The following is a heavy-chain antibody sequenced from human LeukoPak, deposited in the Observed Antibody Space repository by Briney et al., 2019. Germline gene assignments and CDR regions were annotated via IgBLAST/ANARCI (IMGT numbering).Heavy chain of an antibody. CDR1: GASFSDYY. Sequence: SETLSLTCAFYGASFSDYYWNYLRQPPGKGLEWIGEIHPSGSTSYNPAFKSRVTILLDTSRNQFSLRLNSVTAADTAVYYCARGQDSAKQGYWGQGTLVTVSS. CDR2: IHPSGST. D-gene: IGHD2-15*01. CDR3: ARGQDSAKQGY. J-gene: IGHJ4*02. V-gene: IGHV4-34*01.